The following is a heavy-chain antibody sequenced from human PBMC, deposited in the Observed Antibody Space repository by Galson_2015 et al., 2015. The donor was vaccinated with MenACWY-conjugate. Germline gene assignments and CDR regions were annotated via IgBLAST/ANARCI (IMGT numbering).Heavy chain of an antibody. CDR3: ATSERFRLYQCYGMDV. D-gene: IGHD6-19*01. V-gene: IGHV3-7*03. CDR2: IKQDGTER. J-gene: IGHJ6*02. Sequence: SLRLSCAASGFAFSSYWMTWVRQGPGQGLEWLANIKQDGTERYYVDSVKGRFTISRDNAKNSLYLEMNSLRGEDTAVYYCATSERFRLYQCYGMDVWGQGTTVTVSS. CDR1: GFAFSSYW.